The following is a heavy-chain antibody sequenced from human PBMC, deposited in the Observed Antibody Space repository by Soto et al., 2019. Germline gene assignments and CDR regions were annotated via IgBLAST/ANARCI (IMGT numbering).Heavy chain of an antibody. V-gene: IGHV1-46*02. Sequence: ASVKVSFKASGYTFNSYYIHWVRQAPGQGLEWMGVINPSGGSTSYAQKFQGRVTMTRDTSTSTVYMELSSLRSEGTAVYYCARVRVTGTTSGAFDIWGQGTMVTVSS. CDR3: ARVRVTGTTSGAFDI. D-gene: IGHD1-7*01. CDR1: GYTFNSYY. CDR2: INPSGGST. J-gene: IGHJ3*02.